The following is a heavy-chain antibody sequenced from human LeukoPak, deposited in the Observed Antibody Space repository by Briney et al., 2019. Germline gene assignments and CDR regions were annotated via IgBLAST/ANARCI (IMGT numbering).Heavy chain of an antibody. D-gene: IGHD2-2*01. Sequence: GGSLRLSCAASGFTFSSYGMHWVRQAPGKGLEWVAVISYDGSNKYYADSVKGRFTISRDNSKNTLYLQMNSLRAEDTAVYYCAEGGGYCSSTSCSSGYWGQGTLVTVSS. CDR1: GFTFSSYG. CDR3: AEGGGYCSSTSCSSGY. V-gene: IGHV3-30*03. J-gene: IGHJ4*02. CDR2: ISYDGSNK.